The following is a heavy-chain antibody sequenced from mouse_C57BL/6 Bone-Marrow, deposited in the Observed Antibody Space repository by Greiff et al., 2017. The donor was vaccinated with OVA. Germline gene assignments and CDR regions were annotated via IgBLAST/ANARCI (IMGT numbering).Heavy chain of an antibody. D-gene: IGHD1-1*01. V-gene: IGHV1-81*01. CDR1: GYTFTSYG. CDR3: AFITTVVADY. CDR2: IYPRSGNT. Sequence: QVQLQQSGAELARPGASVKLSCKASGYTFTSYGISWVKQRTGQGLEWIGEIYPRSGNTYYNEKFKGKATLTVDKSSSTAYMQLSSLTSEDSAVYYCAFITTVVADYWGQGTTRTVSS. J-gene: IGHJ2*01.